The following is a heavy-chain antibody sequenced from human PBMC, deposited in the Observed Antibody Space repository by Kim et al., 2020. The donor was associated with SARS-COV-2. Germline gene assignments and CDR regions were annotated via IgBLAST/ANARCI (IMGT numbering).Heavy chain of an antibody. CDR2: ISYDGSNK. V-gene: IGHV3-30*04. CDR1: GFTFSSYA. Sequence: GGSLRLSCAASGFTFSSYAMHWVRQAPGKGLEWVAVISYDGSNKYYADSVKGRFTISRDNSKNTLYLQMNSLRAEDTAVYYCARVAEKSYYFDYWGQGTLVTVSS. J-gene: IGHJ4*02. CDR3: ARVAEKSYYFDY. D-gene: IGHD6-25*01.